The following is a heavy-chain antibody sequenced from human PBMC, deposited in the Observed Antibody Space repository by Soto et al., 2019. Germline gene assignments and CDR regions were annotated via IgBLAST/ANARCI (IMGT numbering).Heavy chain of an antibody. Sequence: PGGSLRLCWGAVGVKFSSYGMHWVRQAPGKGLEWVAVIWYDGSNKYYADSVKGRFTISRDNSKNTLYLQMNSLRAEDTAVYYCARDGDVLRFLEWLLSAIDYWGQGTLVTVSS. D-gene: IGHD3-3*01. J-gene: IGHJ4*02. CDR1: GVKFSSYG. CDR3: ARDGDVLRFLEWLLSAIDY. V-gene: IGHV3-33*01. CDR2: IWYDGSNK.